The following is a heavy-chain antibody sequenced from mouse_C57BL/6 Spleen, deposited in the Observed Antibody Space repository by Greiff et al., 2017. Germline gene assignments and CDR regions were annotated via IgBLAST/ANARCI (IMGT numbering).Heavy chain of an antibody. Sequence: VQLQQSGAELVKPGASVKLSCKASGYNFTGYWIDWVKQRPGHGLEWIGEILPGSGSTNYNEKFKGKATFTADTSSNTAYMQLSSLTTEDAAIYYWARPLTTYYVDDWGQGTTLTVAS. V-gene: IGHV1-9*01. CDR2: ILPGSGST. J-gene: IGHJ2*01. CDR3: ARPLTTYYVDD. CDR1: GYNFTGYW. D-gene: IGHD2-1*01.